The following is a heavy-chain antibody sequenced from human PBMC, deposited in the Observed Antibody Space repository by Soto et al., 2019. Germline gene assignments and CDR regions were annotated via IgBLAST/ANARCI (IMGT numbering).Heavy chain of an antibody. CDR2: ISPYNGKT. J-gene: IGHJ4*02. Sequence: QVQLVQSGGEVKKPGASVKVSCKASGYTFSNFGLSRVRQAPGQGLELMGWISPYNGKTNYAQKLQGRLTMTTDTSTSTAYMELRSLRSDDTAVYYCARDRLGVSVTGGGFDSWGQGTLVTVSS. CDR1: GYTFSNFG. V-gene: IGHV1-18*01. D-gene: IGHD2-8*01. CDR3: ARDRLGVSVTGGGFDS.